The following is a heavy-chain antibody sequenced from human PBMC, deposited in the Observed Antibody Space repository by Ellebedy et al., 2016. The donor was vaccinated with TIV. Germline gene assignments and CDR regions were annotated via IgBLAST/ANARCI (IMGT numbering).Heavy chain of an antibody. CDR1: GFTFSSYS. Sequence: PGGSLRLSFAASGFTFSSYSMNWVRQAPGKRLEWVANIKEDGSEKNYADSVMGRFTVSRDNARNYLYLQMTTLRVEDTAVYYCARQLKFENSAYRPLDCWGQGELVTVSA. J-gene: IGHJ4*02. V-gene: IGHV3-7*03. D-gene: IGHD3-16*01. CDR3: ARQLKFENSAYRPLDC. CDR2: IKEDGSEK.